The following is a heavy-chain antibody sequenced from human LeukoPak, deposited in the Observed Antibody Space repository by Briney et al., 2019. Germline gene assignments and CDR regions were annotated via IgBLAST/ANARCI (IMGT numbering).Heavy chain of an antibody. CDR2: IYYSGST. CDR1: GGSISSYY. J-gene: IGHJ4*02. CDR3: ARDRDYYDSSGPPTADYYMDV. D-gene: IGHD3-22*01. Sequence: SETLSLTCTVSGGSISSYYWSWIRQPPGKGLEWIGYIYYSGSTNYNPSLKSRVTISVDTSKNQFSLKLSSVTAADTAVYYCARDRDYYDSSGPPTADYYMDVWGQGTLVTVSS. V-gene: IGHV4-59*01.